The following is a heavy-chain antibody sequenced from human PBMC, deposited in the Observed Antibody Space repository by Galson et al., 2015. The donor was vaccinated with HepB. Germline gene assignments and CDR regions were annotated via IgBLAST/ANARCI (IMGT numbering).Heavy chain of an antibody. CDR3: ARLWGDGYYYYYMDV. D-gene: IGHD3-16*01. CDR1: GGTFSSYA. J-gene: IGHJ6*03. Sequence: SVKASCKASGGTFSSYAISWVRQAPGQGLEWMGGIIPIFGTANYAQKFQGRVTITADESTSTAYMELSSLRSEDTAVYYCARLWGDGYYYYYMDVWGKGTTVTVSS. CDR2: IIPIFGTA. V-gene: IGHV1-69*13.